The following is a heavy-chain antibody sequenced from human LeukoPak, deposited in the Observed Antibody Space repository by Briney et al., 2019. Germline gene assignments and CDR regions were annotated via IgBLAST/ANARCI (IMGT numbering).Heavy chain of an antibody. Sequence: SETLSLTCTVSGGFINSGTHYWTWIRQPARKGLEWIGRIYTSGSTNYKPSLKSRVTISVDASKNQFSLKLGSVTAADTAVYYCAREESDWSSLGYYYHYMDVWGKGTTVTISS. CDR3: AREESDWSSLGYYYHYMDV. CDR2: IYTSGST. V-gene: IGHV4-61*02. CDR1: GGFINSGTHY. D-gene: IGHD3-9*01. J-gene: IGHJ6*03.